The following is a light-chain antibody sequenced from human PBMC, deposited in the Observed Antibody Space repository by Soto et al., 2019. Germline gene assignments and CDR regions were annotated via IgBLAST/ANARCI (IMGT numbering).Light chain of an antibody. CDR3: QQRSNWPLT. Sequence: EIVLTQSPAILSLSPGERATLSCRASQSVSNYLAWYQQKPGQAPRLLIYDASNRATDFPARFSGSGSGTDFTLTISSLEPEDFAVYFCQQRSNWPLTFGGGTKVEIK. V-gene: IGKV3-11*01. J-gene: IGKJ4*01. CDR1: QSVSNY. CDR2: DAS.